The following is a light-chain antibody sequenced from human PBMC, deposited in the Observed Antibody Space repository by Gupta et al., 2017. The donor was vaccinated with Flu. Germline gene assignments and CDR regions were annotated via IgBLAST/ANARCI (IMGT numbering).Light chain of an antibody. Sequence: PSTLSASVGDRVTITCRASQSISSWLAWYQQKPGKAPKLLIYKASRVESGVPSRFSGSGSGTEFTLTISSLQPDDLAAYYCQQYEAYPLTFGGGTKVEIK. CDR3: QQYEAYPLT. CDR2: KAS. V-gene: IGKV1-5*03. J-gene: IGKJ4*01. CDR1: QSISSW.